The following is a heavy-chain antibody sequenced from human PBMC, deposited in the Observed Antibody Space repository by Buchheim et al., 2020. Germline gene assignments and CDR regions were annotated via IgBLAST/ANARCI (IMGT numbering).Heavy chain of an antibody. J-gene: IGHJ6*02. CDR3: ARHASGYSFYQYGFDV. Sequence: QVHLVESGGGLVKPGGSLRLSCAASGFTFRDSYMSWIRQAPGKGLEWVSYISTSSSTIYYGDSVKGRFTISRDNAENSLYLQMNSLRAEDTAVYYCARHASGYSFYQYGFDVWGQGTT. D-gene: IGHD4-23*01. V-gene: IGHV3-11*01. CDR2: ISTSSSTI. CDR1: GFTFRDSY.